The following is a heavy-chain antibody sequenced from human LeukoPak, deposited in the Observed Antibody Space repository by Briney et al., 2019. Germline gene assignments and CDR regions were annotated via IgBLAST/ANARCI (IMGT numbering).Heavy chain of an antibody. CDR1: GSIFDDYA. CDR2: INWNSGTI. Sequence: GRSLRLSCAASGSIFDDYAMHWVRQAPGKGLEWVSGINWNSGTIGYADSVKGRFTISRDNAKNSLYLQMNSLRADDMAFYYCARDRFRYCSGAYCSHFEFWGQGTLVSVSS. D-gene: IGHD2-15*01. V-gene: IGHV3-9*03. J-gene: IGHJ4*02. CDR3: ARDRFRYCSGAYCSHFEF.